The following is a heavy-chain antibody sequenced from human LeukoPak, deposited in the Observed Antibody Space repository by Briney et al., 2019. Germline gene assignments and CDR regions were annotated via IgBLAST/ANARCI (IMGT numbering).Heavy chain of an antibody. CDR1: GFTFSSYW. D-gene: IGHD3-22*01. V-gene: IGHV3-7*05. Sequence: GGSLRLSCAASGFTFSSYWMSWVRQAPGKGLEWVANIKQDGSEKYYVDSVKGRFTISRDNAKNSLYLQMDSRRAEDTAVYYCASPYDSSGYYPHDYWGQGTRVTVSS. J-gene: IGHJ4*02. CDR3: ASPYDSSGYYPHDY. CDR2: IKQDGSEK.